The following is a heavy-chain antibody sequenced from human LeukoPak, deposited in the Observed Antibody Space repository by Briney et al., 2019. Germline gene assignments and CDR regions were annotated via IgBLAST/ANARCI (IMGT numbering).Heavy chain of an antibody. D-gene: IGHD6-6*01. CDR1: GFTFSSYG. V-gene: IGHV3-30*02. CDR3: AKGTYSSSCY. Sequence: PGGSLRLSCAASGFTFSSYGMHWVRQAPGKGLEWVAFIRYDGSKKYYADSVKGRFTIARDNSKNTLYLQMNSLRAEDTAVYYCAKGTYSSSCYWGQGTLVPVSS. CDR2: IRYDGSKK. J-gene: IGHJ4*02.